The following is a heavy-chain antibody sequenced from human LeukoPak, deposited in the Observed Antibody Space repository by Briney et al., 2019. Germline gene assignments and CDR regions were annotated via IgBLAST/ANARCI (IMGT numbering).Heavy chain of an antibody. CDR2: INHSGST. Sequence: SETLSLTCAVSGGSFSGYYWSWIRQPPGKGLEWIGEINHSGSTNYNPSLKSRVTISVDTSKNQFSLKLSSVTAADTAVYYCARENYGDFNNYYYYYMDVWGKGTTVTISS. J-gene: IGHJ6*03. CDR1: GGSFSGYY. CDR3: ARENYGDFNNYYYYYMDV. D-gene: IGHD4-17*01. V-gene: IGHV4-34*01.